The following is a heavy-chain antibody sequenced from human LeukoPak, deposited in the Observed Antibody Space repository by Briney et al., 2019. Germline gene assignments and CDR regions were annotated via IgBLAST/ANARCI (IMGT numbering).Heavy chain of an antibody. Sequence: GGSLRLSCAASGFIFANFGMGWVRQVPGRGLEWISTISNTADNTHYADSVKGRFTISRDNSKNTLFLQMNSLRAEDTAVYYCAKSRGVHDYWGQGTLVTVSS. CDR2: ISNTADNT. CDR3: AKSRGVHDY. J-gene: IGHJ4*02. CDR1: GFIFANFG. D-gene: IGHD1-1*01. V-gene: IGHV3-23*01.